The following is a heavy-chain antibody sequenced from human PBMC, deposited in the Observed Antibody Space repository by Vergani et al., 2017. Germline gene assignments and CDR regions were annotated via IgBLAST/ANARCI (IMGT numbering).Heavy chain of an antibody. V-gene: IGHV3-23*01. CDR2: ISGSGGSP. D-gene: IGHD2-15*01. Sequence: EVQLLESGGGLVQPGGSLRLSCAASGFTFSSYAMNWVRQAPGKGLEWVSTISGSGGSPYYADSVKGRFTISRDNSKNTLYLQMNSLRAKDTEGGVDYWGQGTLVTVSS. CDR3: Y. CDR1: GFTFSSYA. J-gene: IGHJ4*02.